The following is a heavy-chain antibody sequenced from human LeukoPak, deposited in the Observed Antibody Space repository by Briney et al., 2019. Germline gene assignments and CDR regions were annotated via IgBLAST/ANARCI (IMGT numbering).Heavy chain of an antibody. CDR3: ARDVGWGIVGATQH. Sequence: PSQTLSLTCTVSGGSISSGSYYWSWIRQPAGKGLEWIGRIYTSGSTNYNPSLKSRVTISVDTSKNQFSLKLSSVTAADTAVYYCARDVGWGIVGATQHWGQGTLVTVSS. D-gene: IGHD1-26*01. J-gene: IGHJ1*01. CDR2: IYTSGST. V-gene: IGHV4-61*02. CDR1: GGSISSGSYY.